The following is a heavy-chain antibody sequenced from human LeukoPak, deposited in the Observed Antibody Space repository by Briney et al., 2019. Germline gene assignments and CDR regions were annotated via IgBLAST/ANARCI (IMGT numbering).Heavy chain of an antibody. CDR1: GGSFSGYY. CDR2: INHSGST. J-gene: IGHJ4*02. CDR3: AHGTVVTPGY. Sequence: MPSETLSLTCAVYGGSFSGYYWSWIRQPPGKGLEWIGEINHSGSTNYNPSLKSRVTISVDTSKNQFSLKLSSVTAADTAVYHCAHGTVVTPGYWGQGTLVTVSS. V-gene: IGHV4-34*01. D-gene: IGHD4-23*01.